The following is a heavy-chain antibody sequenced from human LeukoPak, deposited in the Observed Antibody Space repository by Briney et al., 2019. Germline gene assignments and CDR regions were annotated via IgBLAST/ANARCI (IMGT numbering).Heavy chain of an antibody. Sequence: GASVQVSCKASGGTFSSFAISWVRQAPGHGLEWMGWISPIFGTANYAQKFQGRVTITADESTSTAYMELSSLRSEDTAVYYCARGSGDGPTTVVTYYYYYGMDVWGQGTTVTVSS. CDR2: ISPIFGTA. CDR1: GGTFSSFA. V-gene: IGHV1-69*13. D-gene: IGHD4-23*01. J-gene: IGHJ6*02. CDR3: ARGSGDGPTTVVTYYYYYGMDV.